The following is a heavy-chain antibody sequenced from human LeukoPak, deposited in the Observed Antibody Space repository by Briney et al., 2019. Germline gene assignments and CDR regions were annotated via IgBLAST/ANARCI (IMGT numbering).Heavy chain of an antibody. J-gene: IGHJ4*02. Sequence: GGSLRLSCAASGFTFDDYGMSWVRQAPGKGLEWVSGINWSGGSTGYADSVKGRFTISRDNAKNSLYLQMNSLRAEDTALYYCATSRIVVAGRDYWGQGTLVTVSS. CDR2: INWSGGST. CDR3: ATSRIVVAGRDY. D-gene: IGHD6-19*01. CDR1: GFTFDDYG. V-gene: IGHV3-20*04.